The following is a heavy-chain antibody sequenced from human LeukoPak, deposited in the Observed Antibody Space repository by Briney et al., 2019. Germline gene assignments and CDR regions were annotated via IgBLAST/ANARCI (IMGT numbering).Heavy chain of an antibody. J-gene: IGHJ5*02. V-gene: IGHV4-34*01. CDR3: ARGSSWQGGRRSLCDP. D-gene: IGHD6-13*01. Sequence: PSETLSLTCAVYGGSFSGYNWIWSRQPPGKGLEWIGEINHSGSTNYNPSLKSRVTISVDTSKNQFSLKLSSVTAADTAVYYCARGSSWQGGRRSLCDPWRQGTLVTVSS. CDR1: GGSFSGYN. CDR2: INHSGST.